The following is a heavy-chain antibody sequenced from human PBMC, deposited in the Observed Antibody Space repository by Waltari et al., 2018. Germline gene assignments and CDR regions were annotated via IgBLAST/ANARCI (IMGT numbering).Heavy chain of an antibody. CDR1: VSSISSPFY. CDR3: TRGILFSGYMDV. D-gene: IGHD3-10*02. V-gene: IGHV4-38-2*02. Sequence: VQLQESGPGMLKPSEPLSLTSPSPVSSISSPFYWGWIRQPAGRGLEWIGSFYHSGSKYYKPSLKSRVTISVDTSRNQFSLRLSSVTAADTAVYYCTRGILFSGYMDVWGKGTTVIVSS. CDR2: FYHSGSK. J-gene: IGHJ6*03.